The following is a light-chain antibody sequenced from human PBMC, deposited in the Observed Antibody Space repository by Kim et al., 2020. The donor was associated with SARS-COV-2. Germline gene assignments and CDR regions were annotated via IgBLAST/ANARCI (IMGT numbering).Light chain of an antibody. CDR3: NSRDSNDNVV. V-gene: IGLV3-19*01. CDR2: GKN. CDR1: SLRSYY. J-gene: IGLJ2*01. Sequence: SSELTQDPAVSVALGQTVRITCHGDSLRSYYATWYQQKPGQAPILVIYGKNNRLSGIPDRFSGSSSGNTASLTITGTQAGDEADYYCNSRDSNDNVVFGGGTQLSVL.